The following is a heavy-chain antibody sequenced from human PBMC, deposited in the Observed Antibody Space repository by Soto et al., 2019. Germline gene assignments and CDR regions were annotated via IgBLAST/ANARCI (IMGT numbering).Heavy chain of an antibody. V-gene: IGHV3-73*02. D-gene: IGHD6-19*01. CDR2: IRRKANSYAT. CDR1: GFTFSGSA. Sequence: EVQLVESGGGLVQPGGSLKLSCAASGFTFSGSAMHWVRQASGKGLEWVGRIRRKANSYATAYAASVKGRFTISRDDSKNTAYLQMNSLKTEDTAVYYCVSVAGTGQGAFDIWGQGTMVTVSS. J-gene: IGHJ3*02. CDR3: VSVAGTGQGAFDI.